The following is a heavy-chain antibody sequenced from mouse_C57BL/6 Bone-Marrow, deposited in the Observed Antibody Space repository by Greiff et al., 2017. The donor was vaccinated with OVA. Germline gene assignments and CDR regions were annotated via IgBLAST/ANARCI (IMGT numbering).Heavy chain of an antibody. J-gene: IGHJ3*01. V-gene: IGHV1-69*01. D-gene: IGHD1-1*01. CDR3: ARPYYGSSAGCAY. Sequence: VQLQQPGAELVMPGASVKLSCKASGYTFTSYWMHWVKQRPGQGLEWIGEIDPSDSYTNYNQKFKGKSTLTVDKSSSTAYMQLSSLTSEDSAVYYCARPYYGSSAGCAYWGQGTLVTVSA. CDR2: IDPSDSYT. CDR1: GYTFTSYW.